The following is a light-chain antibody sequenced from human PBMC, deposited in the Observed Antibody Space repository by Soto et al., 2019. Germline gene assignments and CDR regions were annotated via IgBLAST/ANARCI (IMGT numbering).Light chain of an antibody. J-gene: IGKJ1*01. CDR3: QQYNNWPPWT. CDR2: DAS. V-gene: IGKV3-15*01. Sequence: ILMTQSPATLSVSPGERATLSCRTSQSVCNNLAWYQQKPGQAPRLLIYDASTRANGIPARFSCSGSGTEFTLTISGLQSEEFAVNYCQQYNNWPPWTFGQGTKVEIK. CDR1: QSVCNN.